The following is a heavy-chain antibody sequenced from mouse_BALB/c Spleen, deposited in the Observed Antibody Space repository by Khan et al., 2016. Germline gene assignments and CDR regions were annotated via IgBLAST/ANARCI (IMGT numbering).Heavy chain of an antibody. CDR3: SRYRYYYGSSRYFDV. Sequence: QIQLVQSGPDLMKPGKSVKISCKASGYTFTNYGMNWVKQAPGKGLKWMGWINTYSGKSTYADDFKGRFAFSLETSANTAYLQMTNLKNEDTAHYSCSRYRYYYGSSRYFDVWGAGTTVTVSS. CDR2: INTYSGKS. D-gene: IGHD1-1*01. V-gene: IGHV9-3-1*01. CDR1: GYTFTNYG. J-gene: IGHJ1*01.